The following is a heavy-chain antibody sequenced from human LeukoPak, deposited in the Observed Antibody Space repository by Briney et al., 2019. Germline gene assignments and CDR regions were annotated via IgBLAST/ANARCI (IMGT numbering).Heavy chain of an antibody. V-gene: IGHV4-39*02. CDR3: ARETFYDYVWGSYRYSQDSYYYYYGMDV. J-gene: IGHJ6*02. CDR1: GGSISSSSYY. Sequence: PSETLSLTCTVSGGSISSSSYYWGWIRQPPGKGLEWIGSIYYSGSTYYNPSLKSRVTISVDTSKNQFSLKLSSVTAADTAVYYCARETFYDYVWGSYRYSQDSYYYYYGMDVWGQGTTVTVSS. CDR2: IYYSGST. D-gene: IGHD3-16*02.